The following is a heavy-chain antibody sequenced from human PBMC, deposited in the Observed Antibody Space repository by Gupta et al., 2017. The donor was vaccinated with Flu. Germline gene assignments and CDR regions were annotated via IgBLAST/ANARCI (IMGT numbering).Heavy chain of an antibody. CDR3: AREVVLRYFDSLPRYYYYYYMDV. CDR2: INHSGST. D-gene: IGHD3-9*01. V-gene: IGHV4-34*01. Sequence: WIGEINHSGSTNYNPSLKSRVTISVDTSKNQYSLKLSSVTAADTAVYYCAREVVLRYFDSLPRYYYYYYMDVWGKGTKVTVSS. J-gene: IGHJ6*03.